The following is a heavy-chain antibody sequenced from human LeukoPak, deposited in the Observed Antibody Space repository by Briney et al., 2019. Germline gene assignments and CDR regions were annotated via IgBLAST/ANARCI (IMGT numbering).Heavy chain of an antibody. V-gene: IGHV4-59*08. CDR1: GGSIRSYY. CDR3: ASRSGSFSDALDV. Sequence: SETLSLTCTVSGGSIRSYYWGWIRQPPGKGLEWIGYIHFSESTKYNPSLKSRVTMSVDTSKNQFSLKLSSVTAADTAVYYCASRSGSFSDALDVWGQGTLVTVSS. J-gene: IGHJ3*01. D-gene: IGHD3-10*01. CDR2: IHFSEST.